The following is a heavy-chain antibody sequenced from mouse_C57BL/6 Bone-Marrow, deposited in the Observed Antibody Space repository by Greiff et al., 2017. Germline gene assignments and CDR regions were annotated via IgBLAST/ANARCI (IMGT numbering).Heavy chain of an antibody. CDR2: ILPGSGST. Sequence: QVQLQQSGAELMKPGASVKLSCKATGYTFTGYWIAWVKQRPGHGLEWIGEILPGSGSTNYNEKFKGKATFTADTSSNTAYMQLSSLTTEDSALYYCVRYNASDLRRGAMYYWGQGTSVTVAS. CDR1: GYTFTGYW. CDR3: VRYNASDLRRGAMYY. J-gene: IGHJ4*01. V-gene: IGHV1-9*01. D-gene: IGHD2-13*01.